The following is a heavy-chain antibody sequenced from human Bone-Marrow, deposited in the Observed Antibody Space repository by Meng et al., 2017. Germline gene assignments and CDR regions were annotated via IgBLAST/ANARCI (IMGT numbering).Heavy chain of an antibody. J-gene: IGHJ4*02. CDR3: ARDCSSSSCSLDY. CDR1: GGSFSGYY. Sequence: QVQLQQWGAGLLKPSGTLSLTCAVYGGSFSGYYWSWIRQPPGKGLGWIGEINHSGSTNYNPSLKSRVTMSVDTSKNQFSLKLSSVTAADTAVYYCARDCSSSSCSLDYWGQGTLVTVSS. D-gene: IGHD2-2*01. CDR2: INHSGST. V-gene: IGHV4-34*01.